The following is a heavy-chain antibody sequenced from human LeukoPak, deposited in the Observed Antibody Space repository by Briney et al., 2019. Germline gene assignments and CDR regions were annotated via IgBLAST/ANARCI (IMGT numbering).Heavy chain of an antibody. Sequence: PSETLSLTCAVYGGSFSGYYWSWIRQPPGKGLEWLGEINHSGSTNYNPSLKSRVTISVDTSKNQFSLKLSSVTAADTAVYYCARGHFARRPYYYGSGSYPTRAYFDYWGQGTLVTVSS. V-gene: IGHV4-34*01. J-gene: IGHJ4*02. D-gene: IGHD3-10*01. CDR3: ARGHFARRPYYYGSGSYPTRAYFDY. CDR2: INHSGST. CDR1: GGSFSGYY.